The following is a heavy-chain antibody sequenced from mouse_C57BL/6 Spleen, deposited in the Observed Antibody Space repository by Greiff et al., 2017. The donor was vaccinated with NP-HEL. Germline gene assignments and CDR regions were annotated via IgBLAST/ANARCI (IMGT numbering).Heavy chain of an antibody. CDR1: GYTFTSYW. J-gene: IGHJ2*01. D-gene: IGHD1-1*01. V-gene: IGHV1-72*01. Sequence: VQLQESGAELVKPGASVKLSCKASGYTFTSYWMHWVKQRPGRGLEWIGRIDPNSGGTKYNEKFKSKATLTVDKPSSTAYMQLSSLTSEDSAVYYCAREGTTVVATPDYWGQGTTLTVSS. CDR3: AREGTTVVATPDY. CDR2: IDPNSGGT.